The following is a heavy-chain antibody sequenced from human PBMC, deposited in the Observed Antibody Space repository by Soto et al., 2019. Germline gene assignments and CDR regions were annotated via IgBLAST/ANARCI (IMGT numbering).Heavy chain of an antibody. Sequence: ASVKVSCKASGFTFTSSAVQWVRRARGQRLEWIGWIVVGSGNTNYAQKFQERVTISRDMPTSTAYMELTSLRSEDTAVYYCAAAVLRPLNWFDPWGQVPLVPVS. CDR2: IVVGSGNT. CDR1: GFTFTSSA. CDR3: AAAVLRPLNWFDP. D-gene: IGHD3-3*01. J-gene: IGHJ5*02. V-gene: IGHV1-58*01.